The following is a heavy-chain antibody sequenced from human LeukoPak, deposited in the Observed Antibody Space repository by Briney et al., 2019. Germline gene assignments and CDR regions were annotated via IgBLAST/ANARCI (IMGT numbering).Heavy chain of an antibody. J-gene: IGHJ4*02. Sequence: VQPSETLSLTCTVSGPSITSSYWDWIRQAPGQGPEWIGYGHYSGNTKYNPPLKSRVTISVDTSKNQFSLRLSSVTAADTAVYFCAKWASDNRAFDLWGQGTLVTVSS. CDR3: AKWASDNRAFDL. V-gene: IGHV4-59*08. CDR2: GHYSGNT. CDR1: GPSITSSY. D-gene: IGHD2-8*01.